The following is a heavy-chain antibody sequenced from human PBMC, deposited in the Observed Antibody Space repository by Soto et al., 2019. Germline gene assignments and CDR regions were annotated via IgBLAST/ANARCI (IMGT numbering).Heavy chain of an antibody. Sequence: QVQLQQWGAGLLKPSETLSLTCAVYGGSFSGYYWSWIRQPPGKGLEWIGEINHSGSTNYNPSLKSRVTISVDTSKNQFSLKLSSVTAADTAVYYCARFIVVVMSPTTYDYWGQGTLVTVSS. V-gene: IGHV4-34*01. J-gene: IGHJ4*02. CDR3: ARFIVVVMSPTTYDY. CDR2: INHSGST. CDR1: GGSFSGYY. D-gene: IGHD3-22*01.